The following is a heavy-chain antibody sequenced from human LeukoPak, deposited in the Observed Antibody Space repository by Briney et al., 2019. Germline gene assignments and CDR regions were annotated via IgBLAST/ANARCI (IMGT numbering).Heavy chain of an antibody. CDR1: GFTFSSYS. CDR3: AKVRDWYFDL. CDR2: INNDGDST. J-gene: IGHJ2*01. V-gene: IGHV3-23*01. Sequence: GGSLRLSCAASGFTFSSYSMSWVRQAPGKGREWVSSINNDGDSTYYADSVKGRFTISRDNSKNTLYLQMNSLRAEDTALYYCAKVRDWYFDLWGRGTLVTVSS.